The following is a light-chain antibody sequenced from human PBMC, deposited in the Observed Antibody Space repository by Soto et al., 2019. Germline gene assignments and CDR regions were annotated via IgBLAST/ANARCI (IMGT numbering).Light chain of an antibody. CDR3: QHYDNLPRYT. J-gene: IGKJ2*01. CDR2: EAS. Sequence: DIQMTQSPSSRSTSVGERVTITCQASQDISNSLNWYQQKPGKAPNLLIYEASKLQTGVPSRFSGGGSGTHFTFTISNLQPEDIATYYCQHYDNLPRYTFGLGTKLEIK. V-gene: IGKV1-33*01. CDR1: QDISNS.